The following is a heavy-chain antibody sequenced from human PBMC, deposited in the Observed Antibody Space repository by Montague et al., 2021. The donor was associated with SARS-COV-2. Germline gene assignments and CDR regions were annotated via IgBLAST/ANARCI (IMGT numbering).Heavy chain of an antibody. J-gene: IGHJ3*01. V-gene: IGHV6-1*01. Sequence: CAISGDSVAPVAILCRYNLSSHLIKQSPSRGREWLASKYYRSKWYNDSAPSVSGRATVKPDTSRNQFSLHLDSVTPEDTALYFCARKMDYSFDFWGKGTMVIVSS. CDR2: KYYRSKWYN. D-gene: IGHD3-10*01. CDR3: ARKMDYSFDF. CDR1: GDSVAPVAILCRYNLS.